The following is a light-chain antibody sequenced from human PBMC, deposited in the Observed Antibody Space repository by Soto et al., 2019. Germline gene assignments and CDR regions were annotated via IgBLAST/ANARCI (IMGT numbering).Light chain of an antibody. CDR1: QIVSSTY. J-gene: IGKJ3*01. Sequence: EIVLTQSPVALSLSPGERATLSCRASQIVSSTYLAWYQQKAGQAPRLLIYGASSRATGVPDRFSGSGSGTEFTLIINSLECEDFAVYYCQQYGYSLFTFGAGTKVDMK. V-gene: IGKV3-20*01. CDR3: QQYGYSLFT. CDR2: GAS.